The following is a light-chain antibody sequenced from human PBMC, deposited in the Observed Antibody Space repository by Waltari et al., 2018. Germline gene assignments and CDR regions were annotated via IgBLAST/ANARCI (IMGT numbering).Light chain of an antibody. Sequence: EIVLTQSPATLALSPGERATLSCRASQSVSSYLAWYQQKPGQAPRLLIYDASDSATGIPARFSGSGSGTDFTLTISSLEPEDFAVYYCQQRSNWLTVGGGTKVEIK. J-gene: IGKJ4*01. CDR1: QSVSSY. CDR2: DAS. CDR3: QQRSNWLT. V-gene: IGKV3-11*01.